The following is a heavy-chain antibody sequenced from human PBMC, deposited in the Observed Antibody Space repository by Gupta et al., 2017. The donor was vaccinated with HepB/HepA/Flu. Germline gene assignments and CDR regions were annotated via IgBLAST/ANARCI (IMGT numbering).Heavy chain of an antibody. D-gene: IGHD4-17*01. V-gene: IGHV3-30-3*01. CDR1: GFTFSSYA. J-gene: IGHJ4*02. CDR2: ISYDGSNK. CDR3: ASYTVTTVY. Sequence: QVQLVESGGGVVQPGRSLRLSCAASGFTFSSYAMHWVRQAPGKGLEWVAVISYDGSNKYYADSVKGRFTISRDNSKNTLYLQMNSLRAEDTAVYYCASYTVTTVYWGQGTLVTVSS.